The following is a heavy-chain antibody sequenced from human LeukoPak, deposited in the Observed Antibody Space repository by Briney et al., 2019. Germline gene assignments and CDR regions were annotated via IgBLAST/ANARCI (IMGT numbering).Heavy chain of an antibody. CDR1: GGTFSSYP. J-gene: IGHJ5*02. D-gene: IGHD3-16*01. Sequence: SVKVSCKASGGTFSSYPISWVRQAPGQGLEWMGGIIPIFGTTNYAQKFQGRVTIITDESTSTTYMELSSLRSEDTAVYYCARCMGECQLVSWFDPWGQGTLVTLSS. CDR2: IIPIFGTT. V-gene: IGHV1-69*05. CDR3: ARCMGECQLVSWFDP.